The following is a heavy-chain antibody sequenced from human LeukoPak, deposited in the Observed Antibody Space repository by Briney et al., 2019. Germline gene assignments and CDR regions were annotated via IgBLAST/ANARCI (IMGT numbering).Heavy chain of an antibody. V-gene: IGHV3-7*01. Sequence: PGGSLRLSCTASGFTFSNYWMDWVRQAPGKGLEWVARIKQDGSEKHYVDSVKGRFTISRDNAKNSLFLQMNTPRAEDTADYYCAKQTGYSNTEDYWGQGTLVTVSS. CDR2: IKQDGSEK. CDR1: GFTFSNYW. CDR3: AKQTGYSNTEDY. D-gene: IGHD5-12*01. J-gene: IGHJ4*02.